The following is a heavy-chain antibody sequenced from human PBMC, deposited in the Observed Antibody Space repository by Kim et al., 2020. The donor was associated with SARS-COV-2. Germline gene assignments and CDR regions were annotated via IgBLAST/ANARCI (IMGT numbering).Heavy chain of an antibody. CDR2: IIPIFGTA. CDR3: ARDQSSSSFRINYYYYYMDV. J-gene: IGHJ6*03. D-gene: IGHD6-6*01. CDR1: GGTFSSYA. Sequence: SVKVSCKASGGTFSSYAISWVRQAPGQGLEWMGGIIPIFGTANYAQKFQGRVTITADESTSTAYMELSSLRSEDTAVYYCARDQSSSSFRINYYYYYMDVWGKGTTVTVSS. V-gene: IGHV1-69*13.